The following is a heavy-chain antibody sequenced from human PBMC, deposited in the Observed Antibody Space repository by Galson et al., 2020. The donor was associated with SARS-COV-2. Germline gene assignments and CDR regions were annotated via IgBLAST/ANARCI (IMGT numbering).Heavy chain of an antibody. CDR1: GFTFSSYG. J-gene: IGHJ3*02. Sequence: GGSLRLSCAASGFTFSSYGMHWVRQAPGKGLEWVAVIWYDGSNKYYADSVKGRFTISRDNSKNTLYLQMNSLRAEDTAVYYCAKGRGWELLEGAIDIWGQGTMVTVSS. V-gene: IGHV3-33*06. D-gene: IGHD1-26*01. CDR3: AKGRGWELLEGAIDI. CDR2: IWYDGSNK.